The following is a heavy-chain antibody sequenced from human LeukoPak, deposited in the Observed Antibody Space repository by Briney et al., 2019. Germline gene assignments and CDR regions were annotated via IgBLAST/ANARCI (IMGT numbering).Heavy chain of an antibody. D-gene: IGHD3-10*01. J-gene: IGHJ4*02. CDR2: ISGSGDST. CDR1: GFTFSSYA. Sequence: GGSLRLSCAASGFTFSSYALSWVRQAPGKGLEWVSAISGSGDSTYYADSVKGRFTISRDNSKNTLYLQMNSLRAEDMAVYYCAKDDRTMVRGVIPNLDYWGQGTLVTVSS. V-gene: IGHV3-23*01. CDR3: AKDDRTMVRGVIPNLDY.